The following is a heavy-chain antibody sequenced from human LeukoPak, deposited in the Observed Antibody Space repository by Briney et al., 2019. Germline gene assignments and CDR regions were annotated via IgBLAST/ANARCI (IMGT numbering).Heavy chain of an antibody. CDR1: GGSVSRSGYY. D-gene: IGHD6-19*01. CDR3: ARIQWLVHSLDY. Sequence: SETLPLTCTVSGGSVSRSGYYWGWIRQPPGKGLVWIGEINHSGSTNYNPSLKSRVTISVDTSKNQFSLKLSSVTAADTAVYYCARIQWLVHSLDYWGQGTLVTVSS. CDR2: INHSGST. J-gene: IGHJ4*02. V-gene: IGHV4-39*07.